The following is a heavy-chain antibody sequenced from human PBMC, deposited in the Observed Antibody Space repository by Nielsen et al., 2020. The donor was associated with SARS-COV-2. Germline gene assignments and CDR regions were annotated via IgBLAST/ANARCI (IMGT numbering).Heavy chain of an antibody. V-gene: IGHV3-30*18. D-gene: IGHD1-26*01. J-gene: IGHJ6*02. CDR2: ISYDGSNK. Sequence: GESLKISCAASGFTFSSYGMHWVRQAPGKGLEWVAVISYDGSNKYYADSVKGRFTISRDNSKNTLYLQMNSLRAEDTAVYYCAKDGPGSGSYWRVFYWGMDVWGQGTTVTVSS. CDR3: AKDGPGSGSYWRVFYWGMDV. CDR1: GFTFSSYG.